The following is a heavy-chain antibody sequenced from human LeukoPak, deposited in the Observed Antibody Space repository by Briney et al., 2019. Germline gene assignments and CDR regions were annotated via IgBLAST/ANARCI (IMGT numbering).Heavy chain of an antibody. CDR1: GGSFNFYF. Sequence: SETLSLTCGVSGGSFNFYFWHWIRQPPGKGLEWIGEIDNRGSTSCNPSLKNRVTLSVDTTRNHFSLQLTSVTATDTAVYYCARDSDSGFGWGQGTVVTISS. D-gene: IGHD3-16*01. V-gene: IGHV4-34*01. CDR3: ARDSDSGFG. CDR2: IDNRGST. J-gene: IGHJ4*02.